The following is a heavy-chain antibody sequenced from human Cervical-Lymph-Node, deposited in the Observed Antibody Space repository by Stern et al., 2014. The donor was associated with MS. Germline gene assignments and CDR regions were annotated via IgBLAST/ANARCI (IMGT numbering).Heavy chain of an antibody. CDR2: ISFDGRNK. J-gene: IGHJ4*02. CDR3: ASPPPFDF. V-gene: IGHV3-30*14. CDR1: GFSLSSYP. Sequence: VQLVASGGGVVQPGRSLRLSCAASGFSLSSYPMHWVRQAPGKGLEWVAAISFDGRNKYYADSVRGRFTISRDTSNNTLFLQMSTLRTEDTAVFYCASPPPFDFWGQGTLVAVSS.